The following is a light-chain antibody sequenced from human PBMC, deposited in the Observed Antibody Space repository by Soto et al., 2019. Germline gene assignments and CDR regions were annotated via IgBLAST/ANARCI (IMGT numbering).Light chain of an antibody. V-gene: IGKV3-20*01. CDR1: QSVSSSY. CDR3: QQYGSSPQT. J-gene: IGKJ1*01. CDR2: GAS. Sequence: EMGLTQSPGTQSLSQGERATLSCRASQSVSSSYLAWYQQKPGQAPMLLIYGASSRATGIPDRFSGSGSGTDFTDFTLTISRLEPEDFAVYFCQQYGSSPQTFGQGIKVDIK.